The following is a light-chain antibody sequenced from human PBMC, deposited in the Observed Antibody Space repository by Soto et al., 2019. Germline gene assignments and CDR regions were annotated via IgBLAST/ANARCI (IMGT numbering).Light chain of an antibody. CDR2: QDS. J-gene: IGLJ2*01. CDR1: KWGDKY. CDR3: QAWDSSTVV. Sequence: SYELTQPPSVSVSPGQTASITCSGDKWGDKYACWYQQKQGQSPVLVIYQDSKRTSGIPERFSGSNSGNTATLTISGTQASDEANYYCQAWDSSTVVFGGGTKLTVL. V-gene: IGLV3-1*01.